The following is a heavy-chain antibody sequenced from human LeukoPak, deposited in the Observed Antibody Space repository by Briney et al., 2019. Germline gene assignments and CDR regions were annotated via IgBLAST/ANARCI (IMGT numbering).Heavy chain of an antibody. CDR3: WAIVTTIKLDF. CDR1: GGSISSSSYS. CDR2: VSHSGSI. V-gene: IGHV4-39*01. Sequence: PSETLSLTCTVSGGSISSSSYSWGWIRQPPGKGLEWIGCVSHSGSINYDPSLKNRVTISVDTSKNQFSLKLSSVTAADTAVYYCWAIVTTIKLDFWGQGTLVTVSS. J-gene: IGHJ4*02. D-gene: IGHD5-12*01.